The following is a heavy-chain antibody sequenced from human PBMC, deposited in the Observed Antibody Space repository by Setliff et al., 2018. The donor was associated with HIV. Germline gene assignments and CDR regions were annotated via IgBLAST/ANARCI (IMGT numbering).Heavy chain of an antibody. J-gene: IGHJ1*01. Sequence: GGSLRLSCAASGFTFSDYYMSWIRQAPGKGLEWISWISGSGTTMYYADSVKGRFTISRDNAKNSLYLQMNTLRAEETAVYFCVGPDFEAPQGGHWGQGTLVTVAS. CDR3: VGPDFEAPQGGH. D-gene: IGHD3-16*01. CDR2: ISGSGTTM. V-gene: IGHV3-11*01. CDR1: GFTFSDYY.